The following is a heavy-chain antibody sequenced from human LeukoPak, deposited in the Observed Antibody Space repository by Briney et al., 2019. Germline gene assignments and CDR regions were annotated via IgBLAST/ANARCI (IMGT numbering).Heavy chain of an antibody. J-gene: IGHJ4*02. V-gene: IGHV1-8*01. CDR2: MNPNSGNT. D-gene: IGHD3-16*02. CDR1: GYTFTSYD. Sequence: ASVKVSCKASGYTFTSYDINWVRQATGQGLEWMGWMNPNSGNTGYAQKFQGRVTMTRNTSISTAYMELSSLRSEDTAVYYCARDRPTMITFGGVIIAAYWGQGTLVSVSS. CDR3: ARDRPTMITFGGVIIAAY.